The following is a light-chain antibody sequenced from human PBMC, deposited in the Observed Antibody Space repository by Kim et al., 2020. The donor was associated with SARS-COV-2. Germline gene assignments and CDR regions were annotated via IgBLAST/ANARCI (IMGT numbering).Light chain of an antibody. CDR3: QVGDSNYHVV. CDR2: YDT. Sequence: SYELTQPPSVSVAPGQTARITCGGNKIGTKSVHWYQQKSDQAPILVIYYDTERPSGIPERLSGSKSGNTATLTISRVEAGDEADYYCQVGDSNYHVVFGG. J-gene: IGLJ2*01. V-gene: IGLV3-21*04. CDR1: KIGTKS.